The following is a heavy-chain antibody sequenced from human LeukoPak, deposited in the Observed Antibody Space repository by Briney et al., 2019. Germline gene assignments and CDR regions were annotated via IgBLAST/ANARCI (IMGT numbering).Heavy chain of an antibody. CDR3: ARGHYDLGP. D-gene: IGHD5-12*01. CDR1: GGSVSAHY. CDR2: VYSSGST. V-gene: IGHV4-59*02. J-gene: IGHJ5*02. Sequence: SETLSLTCTVSGGSVSAHYWSWIRQSPRRGLEWLGYVYSSGSTYDASSLESRVTISVDTSKNQVSLILASVTAANTAIYFCARGHYDLGPWGQGILVTVSS.